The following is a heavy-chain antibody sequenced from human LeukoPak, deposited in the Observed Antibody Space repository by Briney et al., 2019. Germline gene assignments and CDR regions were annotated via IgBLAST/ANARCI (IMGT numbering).Heavy chain of an antibody. CDR1: GDSISSYY. CDR2: ISDSGST. Sequence: SETLSLTCTVSGDSISSYYWSWIRQSPGKGLEWIGYISDSGSTNYNPSLKSRVTISVDTSKNQFSLKLNSITTADTAVYYCARVRLSGTYLDAFDIWGQGTMVTVSS. J-gene: IGHJ3*02. CDR3: ARVRLSGTYLDAFDI. V-gene: IGHV4-59*01. D-gene: IGHD1-26*01.